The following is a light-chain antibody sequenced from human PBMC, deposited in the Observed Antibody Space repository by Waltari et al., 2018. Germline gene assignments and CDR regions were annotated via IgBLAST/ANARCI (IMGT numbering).Light chain of an antibody. V-gene: IGLV1-44*01. J-gene: IGLJ3*02. Sequence: QSVLTQPPSASGTPGQRVTISCSGSSSNIGSNTVNWYQQLPGTAPKLLIYSNNPRPSGVPDRFSGSKSVPSASLAIRGLQSEDEADYYCAAWDDSLNGWVFGGGTKLTVL. CDR3: AAWDDSLNGWV. CDR2: SNN. CDR1: SSNIGSNT.